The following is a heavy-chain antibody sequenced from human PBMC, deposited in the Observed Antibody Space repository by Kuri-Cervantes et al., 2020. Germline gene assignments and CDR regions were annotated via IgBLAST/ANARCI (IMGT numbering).Heavy chain of an antibody. D-gene: IGHD4-17*01. CDR1: GYTLPELS. Sequence: AVQVSCQVSGYTLPELSMHWVRQAPGKGLEWMGGFDPEDGETIYAQKFQGRVTMTEDTSTDTAYMELSSLRSEDTAVYYCATGGDYGDRKGWFDPWGQGTLVTVSS. CDR3: ATGGDYGDRKGWFDP. V-gene: IGHV1-24*01. J-gene: IGHJ5*02. CDR2: FDPEDGET.